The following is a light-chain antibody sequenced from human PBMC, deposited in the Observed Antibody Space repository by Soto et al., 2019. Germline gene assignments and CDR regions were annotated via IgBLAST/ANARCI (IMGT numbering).Light chain of an antibody. V-gene: IGLV4-69*01. CDR2: LNSDGSH. Sequence: QPVLTQSPSASASLGASVKLSCTLSSGHSSYAIAWHQQQLEKGPRYLMKLNSDGSHNKGDGIPDRFSGSSSGAERYLTISSLQSEDEADYYCQTWGTGSVIFGGGTKLTVL. CDR1: SGHSSYA. CDR3: QTWGTGSVI. J-gene: IGLJ2*01.